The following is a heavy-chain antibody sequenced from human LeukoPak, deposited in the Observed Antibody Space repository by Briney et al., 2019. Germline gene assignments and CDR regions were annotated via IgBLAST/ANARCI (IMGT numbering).Heavy chain of an antibody. V-gene: IGHV4-59*08. CDR2: IYYSGST. Sequence: SETLSLTCTVSGGSISSYYWSWIRQPPGKGLEWIGYIYYSGSTNYNPSLKSRVTISVDTSKNQFSLKLTSVTAADTAVYYCVRRGDGYNYWDYWGQGTLVTVSS. CDR3: VRRGDGYNYWDY. D-gene: IGHD5-24*01. CDR1: GGSISSYY. J-gene: IGHJ4*02.